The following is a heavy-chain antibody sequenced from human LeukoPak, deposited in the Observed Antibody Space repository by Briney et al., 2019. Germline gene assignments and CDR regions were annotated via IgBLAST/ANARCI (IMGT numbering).Heavy chain of an antibody. CDR1: GFTFSTYW. CDR2: IKQDGSEK. V-gene: IGHV3-7*03. CDR3: ARWIYYFDS. Sequence: GGSLRLSCAASGFTFSTYWMSWVRQAPGKGLEWVANIKQDGSEKYYLDSVKGRFTISRDNSRNTLYLQMNNLRAEDTAIYHCARWIYYFDSWGQGTLVTVSS. D-gene: IGHD5-12*01. J-gene: IGHJ4*02.